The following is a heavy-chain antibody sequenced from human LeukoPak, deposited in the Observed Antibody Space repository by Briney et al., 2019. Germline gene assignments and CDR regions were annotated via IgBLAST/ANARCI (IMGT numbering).Heavy chain of an antibody. Sequence: PGGSLRLSCAASGFTFSSYGMHRVRQAPGKGLEWVAVIWYDGSNKYYADSVKGRFTISRDNSKNTLYLQMNSLRAEDTAVYYCARAREYYYDSSGFGYWGQGTLVTVSS. CDR3: ARAREYYYDSSGFGY. D-gene: IGHD3-22*01. CDR2: IWYDGSNK. CDR1: GFTFSSYG. V-gene: IGHV3-33*01. J-gene: IGHJ4*02.